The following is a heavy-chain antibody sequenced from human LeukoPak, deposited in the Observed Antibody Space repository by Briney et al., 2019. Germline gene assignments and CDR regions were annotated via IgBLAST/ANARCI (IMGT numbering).Heavy chain of an antibody. CDR3: AKDPADDFWSGYYQYYFDY. CDR1: GFTFSSYA. J-gene: IGHJ4*02. V-gene: IGHV3-23*01. CDR2: ISGSGGST. Sequence: GGSLRLSCAASGFTFSSYAMSWVRQAPGKGLEWVSAISGSGGSTYYADSVKGRFTISRDNSKNTLYLQMNSLRAEDTAVYYCAKDPADDFWSGYYQYYFDYWGQGTLVTVSS. D-gene: IGHD3-3*01.